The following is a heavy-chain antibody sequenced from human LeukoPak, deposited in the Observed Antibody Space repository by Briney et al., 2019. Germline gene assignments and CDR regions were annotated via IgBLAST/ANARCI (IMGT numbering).Heavy chain of an antibody. CDR2: IYYSGST. Sequence: SETLSLTCTVSGGSISSSSYYWGWIRQPPGKGLEWIGSIYYSGSTYYNPSLKSRVTISVDTSKNQFSLKLSSVTAADTAVYYCARGYVVVDYYDMDVWGQGTTVTVSS. V-gene: IGHV4-39*07. CDR3: ARGYVVVDYYDMDV. J-gene: IGHJ6*02. CDR1: GGSISSSSYY. D-gene: IGHD2-2*01.